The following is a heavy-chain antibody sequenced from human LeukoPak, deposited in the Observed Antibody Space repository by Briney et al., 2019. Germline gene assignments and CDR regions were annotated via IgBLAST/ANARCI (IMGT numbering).Heavy chain of an antibody. CDR3: AKSSYSSGWYPGY. CDR2: ISGSGGST. Sequence: GGSLRLSCAASGFTFSSYSMNWVRQAPGKGLEWVSAISGSGGSTYYADSVKGRFTISRDNSKNTLYLQMNSLRAEDTAVYYCAKSSYSSGWYPGYWGQGTLVTVSS. D-gene: IGHD6-19*01. V-gene: IGHV3-23*01. CDR1: GFTFSSYS. J-gene: IGHJ4*02.